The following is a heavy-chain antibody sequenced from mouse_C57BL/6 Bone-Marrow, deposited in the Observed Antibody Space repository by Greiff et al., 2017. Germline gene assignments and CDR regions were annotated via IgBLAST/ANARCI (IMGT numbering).Heavy chain of an antibody. V-gene: IGHV14-3*01. J-gene: IGHJ4*01. CDR1: GFNIKNTY. D-gene: IGHD1-1*01. CDR2: IDTANGNT. CDR3: ARLYYGGNYAMDY. Sequence: EVQLQQSVAELVRPGASVKLSCTASGFNIKNTYMHWVKQRPEQGLEWIGRIDTANGNTKYAPKFQGKATITADKSSNTAYLQLSSLTSEDTAIDDCARLYYGGNYAMDYWGQGTSVTVSS.